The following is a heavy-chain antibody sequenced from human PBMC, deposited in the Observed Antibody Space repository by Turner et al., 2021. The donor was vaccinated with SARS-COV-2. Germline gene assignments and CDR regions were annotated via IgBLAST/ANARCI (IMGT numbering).Heavy chain of an antibody. Sequence: QVQLVESGGGVVQTGRSLRTSCEASGFTFSNYGMHWVRQAPGKGLEWVAVIWFDGSNKYYADSVKGRFTISRDNSKNTLYLQMTSLRAEDTAVYYCTKEGDAIAAAGSLDYWGQGTLVTVSS. J-gene: IGHJ4*02. CDR3: TKEGDAIAAAGSLDY. CDR1: GFTFSNYG. D-gene: IGHD6-13*01. V-gene: IGHV3-33*06. CDR2: IWFDGSNK.